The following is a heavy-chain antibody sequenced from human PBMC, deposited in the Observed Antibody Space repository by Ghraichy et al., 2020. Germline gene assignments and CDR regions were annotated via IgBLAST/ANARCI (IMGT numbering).Heavy chain of an antibody. J-gene: IGHJ4*02. V-gene: IGHV3-9*01. CDR2: ISWNSGSI. D-gene: IGHD6-19*01. Sequence: GGSLRLSCAASGFTFDDYAMHWVRQAPGKGLEWVSGISWNSGSIGYADSVKGRFTISRDNAKNSLYLQMNSLRAEDTALYYCAGQWLVGVYWGQGTLVTVSS. CDR1: GFTFDDYA. CDR3: AGQWLVGVY.